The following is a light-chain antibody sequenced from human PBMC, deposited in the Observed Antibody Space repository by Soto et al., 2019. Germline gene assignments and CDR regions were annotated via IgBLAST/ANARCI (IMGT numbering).Light chain of an antibody. CDR3: QSYDSSLSYV. Sequence: QSVLTQPPSVSGAPGQRVTISFTGSSSNIGAGYDVHWYQQLPGTAPKLLIYGNSNRPSGVPDRFSGSKSGTSASLAITGLQAEDEADYYCQSYDSSLSYVFGPGTKLTVL. CDR2: GNS. J-gene: IGLJ1*01. CDR1: SSNIGAGYD. V-gene: IGLV1-40*01.